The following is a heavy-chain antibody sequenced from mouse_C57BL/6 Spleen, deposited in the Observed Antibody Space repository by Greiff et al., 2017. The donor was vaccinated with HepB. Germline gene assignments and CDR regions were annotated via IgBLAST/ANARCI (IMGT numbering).Heavy chain of an antibody. V-gene: IGHV14-3*01. CDR1: GFNIKNTY. Sequence: VQLKQSVAELVRPGASVKLSCTASGFNIKNTYMHWVKQRPEQGLEWIGRIDPANGNTKYAPKFQGKATITADTSSNTAYLQLSSLTSEDTAIYYCASVGGYGNYWFAYWGQGTLVTVSA. J-gene: IGHJ3*01. CDR2: IDPANGNT. CDR3: ASVGGYGNYWFAY. D-gene: IGHD2-1*01.